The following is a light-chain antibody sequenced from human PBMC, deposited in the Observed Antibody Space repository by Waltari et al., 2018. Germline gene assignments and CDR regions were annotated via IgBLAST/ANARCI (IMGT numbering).Light chain of an antibody. Sequence: QSVLTQPPSASGTPGQRVPIPCSGTRPHIGLGPVRSYQQLPGTAPRLLIYANTHRPSGVPARFSGSKSGTSASLAISGLQVEDEADYYCAAWDDDLNGWVFGGGTKVTVL. CDR1: RPHIGLGP. CDR2: ANT. CDR3: AAWDDDLNGWV. V-gene: IGLV1-44*01. J-gene: IGLJ3*02.